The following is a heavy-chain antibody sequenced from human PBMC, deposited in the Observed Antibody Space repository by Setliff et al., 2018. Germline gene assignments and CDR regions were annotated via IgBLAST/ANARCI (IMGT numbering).Heavy chain of an antibody. Sequence: LRLSCAASGFTFSSYWMSWVRQAPGKGLEWVANIKQDGSEKDYVDSVKGRLTISRDNAKKSLYLQMNSLRAEDTAVYYCARDHVYGSQYYYYYYGIDVWGQGTTVTVSS. CDR3: ARDHVYGSQYYYYYYGIDV. D-gene: IGHD3-10*01. CDR1: GFTFSSYW. J-gene: IGHJ6*02. CDR2: IKQDGSEK. V-gene: IGHV3-7*01.